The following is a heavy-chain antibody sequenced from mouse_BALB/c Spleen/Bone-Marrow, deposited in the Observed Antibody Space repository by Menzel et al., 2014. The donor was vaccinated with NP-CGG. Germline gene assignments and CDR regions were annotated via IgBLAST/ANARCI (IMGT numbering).Heavy chain of an antibody. V-gene: IGHV5-9-2*01. J-gene: IGHJ3*01. CDR1: GFTFSNYG. D-gene: IGHD2-4*01. CDR3: ARHAYYDQTEVSFVY. Sequence: EVKLQESGGGLVKSGGSLKLSCAASGFTFSNYGMSWVRQTPEKRLEWVATISGGGSYTFYSDSVKGRFTISRDNAKNNRYLQLSSLRSEDTALYYCARHAYYDQTEVSFVYWGQGTLVTVSA. CDR2: ISGGGSYT.